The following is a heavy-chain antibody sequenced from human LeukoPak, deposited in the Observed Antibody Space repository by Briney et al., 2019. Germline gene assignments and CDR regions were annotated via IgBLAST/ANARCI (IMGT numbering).Heavy chain of an antibody. D-gene: IGHD3-9*01. J-gene: IGHJ6*02. CDR3: ARTNYDILTGYPPCYYGMDV. CDR1: GGTFSSYA. V-gene: IGHV1-69*01. Sequence: SVTVSCKASGGTFSSYAISWVRQAPGQGLEWMGGIIPIFGTANYAQKFQGRVTITADESTSTAYMELSSLRSEDTAVYYCARTNYDILTGYPPCYYGMDVWGQGTTVTVSS. CDR2: IIPIFGTA.